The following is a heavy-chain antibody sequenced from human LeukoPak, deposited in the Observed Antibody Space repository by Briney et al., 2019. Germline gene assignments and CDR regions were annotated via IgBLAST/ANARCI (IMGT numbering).Heavy chain of an antibody. D-gene: IGHD3-9*01. Sequence: SETLSLTCTVSGGSISSSSYYWGWIRQSPGKGLEWIGYIYYSGSTNYNPSLKSRVTISVDTSKNQFSLKLGSVTAADTAVYYCARHVWLQPFDYWGQGTLVTVSS. CDR1: GGSISSSSYY. CDR3: ARHVWLQPFDY. V-gene: IGHV4-61*05. CDR2: IYYSGST. J-gene: IGHJ4*02.